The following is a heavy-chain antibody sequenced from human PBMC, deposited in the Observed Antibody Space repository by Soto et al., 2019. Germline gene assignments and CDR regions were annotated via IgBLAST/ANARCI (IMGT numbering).Heavy chain of an antibody. J-gene: IGHJ4*02. CDR3: AKRKSGYVLDY. D-gene: IGHD5-12*01. V-gene: IGHV3-23*01. Sequence: GSLRLSCAASGFTFSTYAMSWVRQAPGRGLEWISTLSGSGGSIYYVDSVKGRFTISRDNSKNTLYLQMNSLTAEDTAIYYCAKRKSGYVLDYWGQGTLVTVSS. CDR1: GFTFSTYA. CDR2: LSGSGGSI.